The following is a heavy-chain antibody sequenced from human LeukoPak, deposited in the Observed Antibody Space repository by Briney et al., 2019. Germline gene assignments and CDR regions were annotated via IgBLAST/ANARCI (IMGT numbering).Heavy chain of an antibody. J-gene: IGHJ4*02. CDR1: GFTFSDYY. Sequence: RGSLRLSCAASGFTFSDYYMSWIRQAPGKGLEWVSYISSSGSTIYYADSVKGRFTISRDNAKNSLSLQMNSLRAEDTAVYYCARGTYSGTYYGWFHFDYWGPGTLVTVSS. CDR2: ISSSGSTI. CDR3: ARGTYSGTYYGWFHFDY. D-gene: IGHD1-26*01. V-gene: IGHV3-11*01.